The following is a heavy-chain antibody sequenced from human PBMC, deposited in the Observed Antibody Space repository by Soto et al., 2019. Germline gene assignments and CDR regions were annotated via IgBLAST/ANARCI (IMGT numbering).Heavy chain of an antibody. CDR1: GYSISSGYY. CDR3: ARVGPWVPYYYDGGPYTFENWFDP. D-gene: IGHD3-22*01. Sequence: PSEPLSLTCAVSGYSISSGYYWGWLRQPPGKGLEWTASIYRGGSTYYNPSLNSRVTLSIDMTNNHVSLILNSVTAADTAVYYCARVGPWVPYYYDGGPYTFENWFDPWGQGTLVTVSS. V-gene: IGHV4-38-2*01. CDR2: IYRGGST. J-gene: IGHJ5*02.